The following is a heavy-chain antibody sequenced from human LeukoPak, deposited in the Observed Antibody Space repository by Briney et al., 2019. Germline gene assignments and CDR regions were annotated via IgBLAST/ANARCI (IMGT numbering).Heavy chain of an antibody. CDR1: GFTFSSYS. CDR2: ISSSSSYI. J-gene: IGHJ4*02. Sequence: GGSLRLSCAASGFTFSSYSMNWVRQAPGKGLEWVSSISSSSSYIYYADSVKGRFTTSRDNAKNSLYLQMNSLRAEDTAVYYCARDFALRRKGGDYWGQGTLVTVSS. V-gene: IGHV3-21*01. D-gene: IGHD4-17*01. CDR3: ARDFALRRKGGDY.